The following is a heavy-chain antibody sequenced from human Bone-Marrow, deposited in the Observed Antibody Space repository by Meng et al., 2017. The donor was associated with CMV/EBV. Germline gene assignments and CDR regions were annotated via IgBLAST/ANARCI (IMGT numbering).Heavy chain of an antibody. CDR3: ARAPDFWSGYYRGKYDY. Sequence: SETLSLNCTVSVGSISSYYWSCVRQPPGKGLEWIGYIYYSGSTNYNPSLKSRVTISVDTSKNQFSLKLSSVTAADTAVYYCARAPDFWSGYYRGKYDYWGQGTLVTVSS. J-gene: IGHJ4*02. V-gene: IGHV4-59*01. CDR1: VGSISSYY. D-gene: IGHD3-3*01. CDR2: IYYSGST.